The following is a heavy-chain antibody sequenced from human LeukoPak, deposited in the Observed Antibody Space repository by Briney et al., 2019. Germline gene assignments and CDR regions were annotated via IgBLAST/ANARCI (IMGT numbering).Heavy chain of an antibody. D-gene: IGHD2-15*01. CDR3: ARDDGSGALWGVSY. J-gene: IGHJ4*02. V-gene: IGHV1-2*02. CDR2: INPNSGGT. CDR1: GHTFTGYY. Sequence: GASVKVSCKASGHTFTGYYMHWVRQAPGQGLEWMGWINPNSGGTNYAQKFQGRVTMTRDTSISTAYMELSRLRSDDTAVYYCARDDGSGALWGVSYWGQGTLVTVSS.